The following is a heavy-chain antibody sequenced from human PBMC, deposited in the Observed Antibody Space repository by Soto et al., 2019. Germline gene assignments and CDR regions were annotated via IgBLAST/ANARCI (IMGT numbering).Heavy chain of an antibody. D-gene: IGHD1-20*01. CDR2: IYPGNSDT. CDR1: GYTFTNYW. Sequence: PGESLKISCKGSGYTFTNYWIGWVRQMPGKGLEWMGIIYPGNSDTRYSPSFQGQVTISADKSINTAYLQWSSLKASDTAIYYCARPAEGAITGALDHWGQGTLVTVSS. V-gene: IGHV5-51*01. J-gene: IGHJ4*02. CDR3: ARPAEGAITGALDH.